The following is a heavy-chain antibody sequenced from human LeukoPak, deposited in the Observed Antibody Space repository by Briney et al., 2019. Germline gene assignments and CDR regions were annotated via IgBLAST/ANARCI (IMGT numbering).Heavy chain of an antibody. CDR3: AKSTGNYAGGFDY. Sequence: GGSLRVSCAASGFAFNSYAMTWVRQAPGKGLEWVSVTSATGAGTYYADSVKGRFSISRDNPKNTLYLQMNSLRAEDTAIYYCAKSTGNYAGGFDYWGHGTLVTVSS. D-gene: IGHD1-7*01. V-gene: IGHV3-23*01. CDR1: GFAFNSYA. CDR2: TSATGAGT. J-gene: IGHJ4*01.